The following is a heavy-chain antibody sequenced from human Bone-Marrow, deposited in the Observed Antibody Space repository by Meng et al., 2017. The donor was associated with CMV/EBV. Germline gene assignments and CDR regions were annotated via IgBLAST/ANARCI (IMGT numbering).Heavy chain of an antibody. CDR1: GFTVSSNY. CDR2: IYSGGNT. CDR3: ARDKIYSSSWYVYYYGMDV. D-gene: IGHD6-13*01. V-gene: IGHV3-66*02. Sequence: GESLKISCVASGFTVSSNYTTWVRQAPGKGLEWVSVIYSGGNTYYADSVKGRFTIPRDNSKNTLYLQMNSLRAEDTAVYYCARDKIYSSSWYVYYYGMDVWGQGTTVTVSS. J-gene: IGHJ6*02.